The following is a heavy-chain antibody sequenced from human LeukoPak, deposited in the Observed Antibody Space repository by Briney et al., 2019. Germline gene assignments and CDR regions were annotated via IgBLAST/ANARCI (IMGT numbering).Heavy chain of an antibody. CDR1: GFTFDDSG. J-gene: IGHJ4*02. Sequence: GGSLRLSCAASGFTFDDSGMSWVRQAPGKGLEWVSGINWTGGSTGYADSVKGRFTISRDNSKNSLYLEMNSLRAEDTALYYCAKGGYDPDYYFDYWGQGTLVTVSS. CDR3: AKGGYDPDYYFDY. V-gene: IGHV3-20*04. D-gene: IGHD3-16*01. CDR2: INWTGGST.